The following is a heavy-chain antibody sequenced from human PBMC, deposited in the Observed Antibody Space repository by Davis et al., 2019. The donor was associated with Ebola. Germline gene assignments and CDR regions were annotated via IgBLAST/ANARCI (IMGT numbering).Heavy chain of an antibody. CDR3: ARGREDIVLVPAAMGLGMDV. V-gene: IGHV1-46*03. Sequence: ASVKVSCKASGYTFTSYYMHWVRQAPGQGLEWMGIINPSGCSTSYAQKFQGRVTMTRDTSTSTVYMELSSLRSEDTAVYYCARGREDIVLVPAAMGLGMDVWGQGTTVTVSS. CDR1: GYTFTSYY. J-gene: IGHJ6*02. CDR2: INPSGCST. D-gene: IGHD2-2*01.